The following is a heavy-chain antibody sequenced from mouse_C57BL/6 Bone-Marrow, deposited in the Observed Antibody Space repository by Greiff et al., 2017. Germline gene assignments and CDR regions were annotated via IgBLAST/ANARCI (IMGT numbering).Heavy chain of an antibody. CDR3: ARSGDGYGKEGYFDY. Sequence: QVQLKESGAELVRPGTSVKMSCKASGYTFTNYWIGWAKQRPGHGLEWIGDIYPGGGYTNYNEKFKGKATLTADKSSSTAYMQFSSLTSEDSAIYYCARSGDGYGKEGYFDYWGQGTTLTVSS. V-gene: IGHV1-63*01. J-gene: IGHJ2*01. D-gene: IGHD2-2*01. CDR1: GYTFTNYW. CDR2: IYPGGGYT.